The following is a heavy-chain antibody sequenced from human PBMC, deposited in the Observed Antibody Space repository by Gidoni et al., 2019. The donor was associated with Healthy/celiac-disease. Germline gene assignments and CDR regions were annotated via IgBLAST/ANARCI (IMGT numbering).Heavy chain of an antibody. J-gene: IGHJ4*02. CDR3: AKGVSWNDVEGEFDY. D-gene: IGHD1-1*01. CDR2: ISGSGGST. CDR1: GFTFSSYA. V-gene: IGHV3-23*01. Sequence: EVQLLESGGGLVQPGGSLRLSCAASGFTFSSYAMSWGRQAPGKGLEWVSAISGSGGSTCYADSVKGRFTISRDNSKNTLYLQMNSLRAEDTAVYYCAKGVSWNDVEGEFDYWGQGTLVTVSS.